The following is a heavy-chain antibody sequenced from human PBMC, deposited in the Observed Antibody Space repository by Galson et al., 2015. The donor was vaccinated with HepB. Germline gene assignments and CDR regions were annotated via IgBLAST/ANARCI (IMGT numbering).Heavy chain of an antibody. CDR1: GFTFSRYA. CDR3: GKVVILGAIHPYFDY. D-gene: IGHD3-16*01. CDR2: ISCGDSQT. J-gene: IGHJ4*02. V-gene: IGHV3-23*01. Sequence: SLRLSCAASGFTFSRYAMPWVRQAPGRGLELVASISCGDSQTYYGGSVEGRFTTSRDNPKNTLYLQMNSLRVEETAIYYCGKVVILGAIHPYFDYWGQGALVSVSS.